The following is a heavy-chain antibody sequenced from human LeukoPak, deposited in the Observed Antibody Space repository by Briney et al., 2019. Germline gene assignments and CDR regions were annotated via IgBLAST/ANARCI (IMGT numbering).Heavy chain of an antibody. J-gene: IGHJ5*02. CDR3: IRDFRSADL. V-gene: IGHV3-74*01. CDR2: IYVDGRTT. Sequence: GGSLRLSCVASGFTFSNYWMHWVRQPPGKGLVWVSRIYVDGRTTNYADSVKGRFTISRDNAKNTVYLEMNSLSVEDTATYYCIRDFRSADLWGQGALVTVTS. CDR1: GFTFSNYW.